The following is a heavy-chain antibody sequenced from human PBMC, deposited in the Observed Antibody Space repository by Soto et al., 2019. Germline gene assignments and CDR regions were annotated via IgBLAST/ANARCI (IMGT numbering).Heavy chain of an antibody. CDR1: GGSVSTGSYY. CDR3: ARDKVSSGTFSVLYD. V-gene: IGHV4-61*01. J-gene: IGHJ1*01. CDR2: IYYSGST. Sequence: LSLTCTVSGGSVSTGSYYWTWIRQPPGKGLEWIGHIYYSGSTNYNPSLKSRVTISVDTSRNQFSLKLSSVTAADTAVYYCARDKVSSGTFSVLYDWGQG. D-gene: IGHD3-10*01.